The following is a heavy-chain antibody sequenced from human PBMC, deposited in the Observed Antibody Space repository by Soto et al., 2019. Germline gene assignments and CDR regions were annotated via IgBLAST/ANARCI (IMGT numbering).Heavy chain of an antibody. CDR3: ARDLDYGGNSEASDV. J-gene: IGHJ3*01. CDR2: IYFSDST. Sequence: SETLSLTCTVSGGSLSSYYWSWIRQSPGKGLENLGYIYFSDSTNYNPSFKSRITISVDTSRNQFFLTLSSMTASDTAMYYCARDLDYGGNSEASDVWGQGTMVTVSS. CDR1: GGSLSSYY. V-gene: IGHV4-59*12. D-gene: IGHD4-17*01.